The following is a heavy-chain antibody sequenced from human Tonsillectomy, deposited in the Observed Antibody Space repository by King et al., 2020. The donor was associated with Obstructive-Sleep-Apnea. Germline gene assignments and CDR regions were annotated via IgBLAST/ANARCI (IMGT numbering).Heavy chain of an antibody. CDR3: ASGGASISMVRGVIIPFDY. CDR1: GYSFTSYW. D-gene: IGHD3-10*01. CDR2: IDPSDSYT. V-gene: IGHV5-10-1*03. J-gene: IGHJ4*02. Sequence: QLVQSGAEVKKPGESLRISCKGSGYSFTSYWISWVRQMPGKGLEWMGRIDPSDSYTNYSPSFQGHVTISGDKSISTAYLQWSSLKASDTAMYYCASGGASISMVRGVIIPFDYWGQGTLVTVSS.